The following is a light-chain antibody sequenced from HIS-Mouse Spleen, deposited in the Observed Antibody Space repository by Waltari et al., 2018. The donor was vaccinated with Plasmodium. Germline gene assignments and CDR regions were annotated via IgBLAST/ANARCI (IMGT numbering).Light chain of an antibody. CDR2: AAS. CDR1: QGISNY. Sequence: DIQMTQSPSSLSASVGDSVTITCRASQGISNYLAWYQQKPGKVPKLLIYAASTLQSGVPSRFSGSGSGTEFTLTISSLQPDDFATYYCQQYNNWSFTFGPGTKVDIK. V-gene: IGKV1-27*01. J-gene: IGKJ3*01. CDR3: QQYNNWSFT.